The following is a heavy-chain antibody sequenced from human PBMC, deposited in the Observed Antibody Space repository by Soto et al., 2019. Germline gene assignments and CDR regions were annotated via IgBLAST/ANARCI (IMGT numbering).Heavy chain of an antibody. J-gene: IGHJ6*03. Sequence: AVYGGNFIDHYGSWIRKTPGKGLEWIGEINHSGSTNYNPSLKSRVTISVDTSKNQFSLKLSSVTAADTAVCYCARGCIAYYDFWSGHYYYYMDVWGKGTTVTVSS. V-gene: IGHV4-34*01. D-gene: IGHD3-3*01. CDR2: INHSGST. CDR1: GGNFIDHY. CDR3: ARGCIAYYDFWSGHYYYYMDV.